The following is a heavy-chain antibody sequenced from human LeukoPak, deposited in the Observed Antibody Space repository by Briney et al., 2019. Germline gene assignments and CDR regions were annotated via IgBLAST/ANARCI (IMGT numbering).Heavy chain of an antibody. V-gene: IGHV4-38-2*02. CDR2: IYHSGST. Sequence: PSETLSLTCTVSGYSISSGYYWGWIRQPPGKGLEWIGSIYHSGSTYYNPSLKSRVTISVDTSKNQFSLKLSSVTAADTAVYYCATTPRRYDILTGYYVLPSWFDPWGQGTLVTVSS. CDR3: ATTPRRYDILTGYYVLPSWFDP. D-gene: IGHD3-9*01. CDR1: GYSISSGYY. J-gene: IGHJ5*02.